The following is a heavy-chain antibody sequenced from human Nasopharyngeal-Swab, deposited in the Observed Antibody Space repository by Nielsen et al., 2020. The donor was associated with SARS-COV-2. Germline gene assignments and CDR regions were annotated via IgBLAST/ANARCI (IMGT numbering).Heavy chain of an antibody. Sequence: GESLKISCAASGFTISSYGMHWVRQAPGKGLEWVAVISYDGSNKYYADSVKGRFTISRDNSKNTLYLQMNSLRAEDTAVYYCAKVFDSAWATGAFDIWGQGTMVTVSS. J-gene: IGHJ3*02. CDR2: ISYDGSNK. CDR3: AKVFDSAWATGAFDI. CDR1: GFTISSYG. V-gene: IGHV3-30*18. D-gene: IGHD1-26*01.